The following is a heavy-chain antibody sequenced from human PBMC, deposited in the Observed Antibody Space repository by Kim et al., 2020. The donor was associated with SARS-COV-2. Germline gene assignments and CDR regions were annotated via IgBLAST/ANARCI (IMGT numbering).Heavy chain of an antibody. D-gene: IGHD6-19*01. Sequence: AQKCQGRVTMTRDTSTSTVYMELSSLRSEDTAVYYCARDHRWLVYYFDYWGQGTLVTVSS. CDR3: ARDHRWLVYYFDY. V-gene: IGHV1-46*01. J-gene: IGHJ4*02.